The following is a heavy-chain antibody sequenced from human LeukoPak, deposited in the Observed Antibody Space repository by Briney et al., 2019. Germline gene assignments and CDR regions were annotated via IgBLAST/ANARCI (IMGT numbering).Heavy chain of an antibody. CDR1: GFTFSNYA. Sequence: GGSLRLSCAASGFTFSNYAMSWVRQAPGKGLEWVSAISGSAGSTYYADSVKGRFTISRDNSKNTLYLQMNSLRAEDTAVYYCAKVVAGNIDYYFDYWGQGILVAVSS. CDR2: ISGSAGST. CDR3: AKVVAGNIDYYFDY. D-gene: IGHD2/OR15-2a*01. V-gene: IGHV3-23*01. J-gene: IGHJ4*02.